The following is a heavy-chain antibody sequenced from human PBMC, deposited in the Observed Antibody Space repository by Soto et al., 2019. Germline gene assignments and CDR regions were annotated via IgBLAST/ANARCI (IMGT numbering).Heavy chain of an antibody. D-gene: IGHD4-17*01. CDR2: IKSKTDGGTK. CDR3: TTDRPDYGAAGNAFDI. CDR1: GFTFSNAW. Sequence: GGSLRLSCAASGFTFSNAWMNWVRQAPGKGLEWVGRIKSKTDGGTKDYAAPVKGRFTISSDDSKNTLYLQMNSLKTEDTAVYYCTTDRPDYGAAGNAFDIWGQGTMVTVSS. V-gene: IGHV3-15*07. J-gene: IGHJ3*02.